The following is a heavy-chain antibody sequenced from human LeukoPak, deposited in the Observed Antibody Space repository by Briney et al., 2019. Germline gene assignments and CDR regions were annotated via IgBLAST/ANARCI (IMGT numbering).Heavy chain of an antibody. V-gene: IGHV3-23*01. CDR2: ITSGGGST. CDR3: AKDHPDCRGTSCLLFDC. CDR1: GFTFSRYA. D-gene: IGHD2-2*01. Sequence: PGGSLRLSCAASGFTFSRYAMRWVRQAPGKGREWGSTITSGGGSTYYADYVKGRFTISRDNSKNTLYLQMNSLRAEDTAVYYCAKDHPDCRGTSCLLFDCWGQGTLVTVSS. J-gene: IGHJ4*02.